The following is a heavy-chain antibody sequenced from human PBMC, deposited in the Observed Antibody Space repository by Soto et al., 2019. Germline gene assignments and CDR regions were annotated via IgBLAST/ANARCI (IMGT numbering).Heavy chain of an antibody. CDR2: ISSSGSTI. J-gene: IGHJ6*02. Sequence: QVQLVESGGGLVKPGGSLRLSCAASGFTFSDYYMSWIRQAPGKGLEWVSYISSSGSTIYYADSVKGRFTISRDNAKNSLYLQMNTLSAEPTAVYYCATLLWFGELSGYYYGMDVWGQGTTVNVSS. V-gene: IGHV3-11*01. D-gene: IGHD3-10*01. CDR3: ATLLWFGELSGYYYGMDV. CDR1: GFTFSDYY.